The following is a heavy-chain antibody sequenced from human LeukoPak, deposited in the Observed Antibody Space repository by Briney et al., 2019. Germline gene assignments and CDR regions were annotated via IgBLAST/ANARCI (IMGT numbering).Heavy chain of an antibody. CDR2: IYSGST. D-gene: IGHD3-22*01. V-gene: IGHV4-30-2*04. CDR3: ASVGRYYYDSSGHENCFDY. J-gene: IGHJ4*02. Sequence: XXIRXXPGXGLXWIVYIYSGSTYYNPSLKSGVTISGEKAKNKVSLKLSSVTAADTAVYYCASVGRYYYDSSGHENCFDYWGQGTLVTVSS.